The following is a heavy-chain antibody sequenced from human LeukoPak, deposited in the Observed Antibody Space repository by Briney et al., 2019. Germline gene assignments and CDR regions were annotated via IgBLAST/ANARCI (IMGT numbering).Heavy chain of an antibody. CDR2: ISWDGGST. CDR1: GFTFDDYA. D-gene: IGHD3-22*01. J-gene: IGHJ6*03. Sequence: GGSLRLSCAASGFTFDDYAMHWVRQAPGKGLEWVSLISWDGGSTYYADSVKGRFTISRDNAKNSLYLQMNSLRAEDTAVYYCARDLLGYNYHYMDVWGKGPRSPSP. CDR3: ARDLLGYNYHYMDV. V-gene: IGHV3-43D*03.